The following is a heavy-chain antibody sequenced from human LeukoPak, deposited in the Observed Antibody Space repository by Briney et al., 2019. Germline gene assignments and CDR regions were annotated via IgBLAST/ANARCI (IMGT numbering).Heavy chain of an antibody. CDR1: GFIFSGYS. J-gene: IGHJ4*02. D-gene: IGHD6-13*01. CDR2: LSSSSTYI. Sequence: PGGSLSLSCAASGFIFSGYSMSWVRQAPGEGLEWVSSLSSSSTYIYYADSVKGRFTISRDNAKNSLYLQMNSLRAEDTAVYYCAKGFFREHGNSWYYFDYWGQGTLVTVSS. CDR3: AKGFFREHGNSWYYFDY. V-gene: IGHV3-21*01.